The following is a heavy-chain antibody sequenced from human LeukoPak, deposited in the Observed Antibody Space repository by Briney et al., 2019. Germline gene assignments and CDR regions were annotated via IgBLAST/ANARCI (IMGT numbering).Heavy chain of an antibody. Sequence: SETLSLTCTVSGGSISSGDYYWSWIRQPPGKGLEWIGYIYYSGSTYYNPSLKSRVTISVDTSKNQFSLKLSSVTAADTAVYYCARDQRGYSGIDYWGQGTLVTVSS. CDR1: GGSISSGDYY. CDR2: IYYSGST. D-gene: IGHD5-12*01. J-gene: IGHJ4*02. CDR3: ARDQRGYSGIDY. V-gene: IGHV4-30-4*01.